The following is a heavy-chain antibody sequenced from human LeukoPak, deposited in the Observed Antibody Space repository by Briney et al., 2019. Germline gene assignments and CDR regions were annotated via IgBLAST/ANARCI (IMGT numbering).Heavy chain of an antibody. J-gene: IGHJ4*02. Sequence: GGSLRLSCAASGFTVSSNYMSWVRQAPGKGLEWVSVIYSGGSTYYADSVKGRFTISRDNSKNTLYLQMSSLRAEDTAVYYCVKGYCSSTSCITDPFDYWGQGTLVTVSS. CDR1: GFTVSSNY. CDR2: IYSGGST. D-gene: IGHD2-2*01. V-gene: IGHV3-66*01. CDR3: VKGYCSSTSCITDPFDY.